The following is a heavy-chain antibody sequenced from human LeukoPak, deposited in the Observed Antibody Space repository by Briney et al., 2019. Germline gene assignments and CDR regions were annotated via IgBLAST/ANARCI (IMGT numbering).Heavy chain of an antibody. D-gene: IGHD5-18*01. V-gene: IGHV3-15*01. CDR1: GFTFSNAW. J-gene: IGHJ4*02. CDR2: IKTKPDGETT. CDR3: TPHSYGSY. Sequence: MTGGSLRLSCAASGFTFSNAWMNWVRQAPGKGLEWVGLIKTKPDGETTDYAAPVKGRFTISRDDSKNTLYLQMNSLKTEDTAVYYCTPHSYGSYWGQGTLVTVSS.